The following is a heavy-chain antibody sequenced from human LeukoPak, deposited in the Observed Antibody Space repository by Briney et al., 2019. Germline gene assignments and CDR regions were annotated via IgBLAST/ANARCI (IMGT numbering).Heavy chain of an antibody. CDR2: IKQDGSEK. CDR3: AREYPNRSSTSCYYDYYYYYGMDV. CDR1: GFTFSSYW. D-gene: IGHD2-2*01. Sequence: GGSLRLSCAASGFTFSSYWMSWVRQAPGKGLEWVANIKQDGSEKYYVDSVKGRFTISRDNAKNSLYLQMNSLRAEDTAVYYCAREYPNRSSTSCYYDYYYYYGMDVWGQGTTVTVSS. J-gene: IGHJ6*02. V-gene: IGHV3-7*01.